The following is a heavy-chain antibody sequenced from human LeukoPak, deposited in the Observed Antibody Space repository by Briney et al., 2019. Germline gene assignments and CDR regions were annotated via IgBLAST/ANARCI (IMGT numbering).Heavy chain of an antibody. J-gene: IGHJ4*02. D-gene: IGHD1-1*01. CDR3: TTLYNPDY. CDR2: IRSKSQGGTA. Sequence: GGSLRLSCAASGFTFSNAWMSWVRRAPGKGLEWVGRIRSKSQGGTADYAAPVKGRFTISRDDSQNTLYLQMNSLPTEDTAVYYCTTLYNPDYWGQGTLVSVSS. CDR1: GFTFSNAW. V-gene: IGHV3-15*01.